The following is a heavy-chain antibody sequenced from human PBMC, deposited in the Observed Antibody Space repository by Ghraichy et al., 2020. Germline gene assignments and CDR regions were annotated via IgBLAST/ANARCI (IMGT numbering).Heavy chain of an antibody. CDR3: AREMEYSSEYWEPRRTSHFYGMDV. Sequence: GESLNISCKASGYPFSSSALTWVRQAPGQGPEWMGWINTNTGNPTYAQAFTGRFVFSLDTSVSTAYLQISSLKAEDTAVYYCAREMEYSSEYWEPRRTSHFYGMDVWGQGTTVTVSS. V-gene: IGHV7-4-1*02. D-gene: IGHD6-25*01. CDR1: GYPFSSSA. J-gene: IGHJ6*02. CDR2: INTNTGNP.